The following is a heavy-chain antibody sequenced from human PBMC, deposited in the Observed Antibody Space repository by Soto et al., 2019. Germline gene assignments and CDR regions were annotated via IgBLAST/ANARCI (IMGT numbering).Heavy chain of an antibody. V-gene: IGHV5-51*01. Sequence: GESLKISCKGSGYTFTDYWIGWVRQLPGKGLEWMGFIYPHDSDTRYSPSFRGQVTISADKSINTAYLQWTSLKASDTAIYFCARPTDYHYGMQVWGQGTTVTVSS. J-gene: IGHJ6*02. D-gene: IGHD4-17*01. CDR3: ARPTDYHYGMQV. CDR1: GYTFTDYW. CDR2: IYPHDSDT.